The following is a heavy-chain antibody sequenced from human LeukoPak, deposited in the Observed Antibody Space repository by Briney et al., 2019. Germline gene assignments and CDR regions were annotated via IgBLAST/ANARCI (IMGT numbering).Heavy chain of an antibody. CDR2: IKQDGSEK. V-gene: IGHV3-7*01. J-gene: IGHJ6*03. D-gene: IGHD4-23*01. Sequence: GGTLRLSCAASGFAFSSCWMSWVRQAPGKGLEWGADIKQDGSEKYHVHSVKGRFTISRNNAKNSLYLQMNSLRPDDTAVYYCAKVRYGGNAHMDVWGKGTTVTVSS. CDR1: GFAFSSCW. CDR3: AKVRYGGNAHMDV.